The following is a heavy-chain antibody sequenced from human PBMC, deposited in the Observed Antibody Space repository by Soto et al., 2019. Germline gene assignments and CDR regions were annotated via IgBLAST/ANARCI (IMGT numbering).Heavy chain of an antibody. CDR3: AVGGTIFGVVTVY. CDR2: IYYSGST. Sequence: SETLSLTCTVSGGSISSYYWSWIRQPPGKGLEWIGYIYYSGSTNYNPSLKSRVTISVDTSKNQFSLKLSSVTAADTAVYYCAVGGTIFGVVTVYWGQGTLVTVSS. J-gene: IGHJ4*02. CDR1: GGSISSYY. V-gene: IGHV4-59*01. D-gene: IGHD3-3*01.